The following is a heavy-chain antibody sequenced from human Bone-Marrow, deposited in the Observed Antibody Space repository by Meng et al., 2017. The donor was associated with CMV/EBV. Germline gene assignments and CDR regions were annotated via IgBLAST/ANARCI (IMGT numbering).Heavy chain of an antibody. CDR1: GDSVSSNSAA. Sequence: SCAISGDSVSSNSAAWNWIRQSPSRGLEWLGRTYYRSKWYNDYAVSVKSRITINPDTSKNQFSLQLNSVTPEDTAVYYCARDYYDSGAYYYTEEYYHGLDVCGQGTTVAVSS. D-gene: IGHD3-22*01. CDR3: ARDYYDSGAYYYTEEYYHGLDV. V-gene: IGHV6-1*01. J-gene: IGHJ6*02. CDR2: TYYRSKWYN.